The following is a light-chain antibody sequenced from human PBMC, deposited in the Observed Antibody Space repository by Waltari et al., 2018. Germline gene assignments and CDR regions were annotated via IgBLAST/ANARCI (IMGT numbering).Light chain of an antibody. V-gene: IGKV3-20*01. CDR2: DAS. CDR3: QKYVSLPAT. Sequence: DIVLTQSPGTLSLSPGEGATLSCRASQSVSRSLAWYQQKPGQAPRLPIYDASNRATGIPDRFSGSGSGTDFSLTISRLEPEDFAVYYCQKYVSLPATFGQGTTVEIK. CDR1: QSVSRS. J-gene: IGKJ1*01.